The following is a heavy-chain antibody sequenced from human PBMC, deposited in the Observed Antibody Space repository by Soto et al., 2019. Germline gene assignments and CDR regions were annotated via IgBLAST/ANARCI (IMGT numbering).Heavy chain of an antibody. V-gene: IGHV4-59*01. J-gene: IGHJ6*02. CDR2: IYYSGST. CDR3: ARGEEMATIMDV. Sequence: PSETLSLTCTVSGGSISSYYWSWIRQPPGKGLEWIGYIYYSGSTNYNPSLKSRVTISVDTSKNQFSLKPSSVTAADTAVYYCARGEEMATIMDVWGQGTTVTVSS. CDR1: GGSISSYY. D-gene: IGHD5-12*01.